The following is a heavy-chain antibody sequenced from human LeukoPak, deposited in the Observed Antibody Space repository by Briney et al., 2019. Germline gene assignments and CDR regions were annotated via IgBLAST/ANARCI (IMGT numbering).Heavy chain of an antibody. V-gene: IGHV3-30*02. CDR2: IRYDGSIK. Sequence: GGSLRLSCAASGFAFSRSGIHWVRQAPGKGLEWVAFIRYDGSIKYYADSVKGRFTISRDNSKNTVSLEMNSLGGEDTAVYYCAKGVVYVDVWGRGTTVTVSS. D-gene: IGHD2-15*01. CDR3: AKGVVYVDV. CDR1: GFAFSRSG. J-gene: IGHJ6*03.